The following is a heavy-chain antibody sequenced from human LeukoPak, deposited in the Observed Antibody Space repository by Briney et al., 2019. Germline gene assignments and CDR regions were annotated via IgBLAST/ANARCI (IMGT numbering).Heavy chain of an antibody. Sequence: GGSLRLSCAASGFTFSSYAMHWVRQAPGKGLEWVAVISYDGSNKYHADSVKGRFTISRDNSKNTLYLQMNSLRAEDTAVYYCAKLGYYDSSGSVNWYFDLWGRGTLVTVSS. D-gene: IGHD3-22*01. CDR3: AKLGYYDSSGSVNWYFDL. CDR2: ISYDGSNK. V-gene: IGHV3-30*04. CDR1: GFTFSSYA. J-gene: IGHJ2*01.